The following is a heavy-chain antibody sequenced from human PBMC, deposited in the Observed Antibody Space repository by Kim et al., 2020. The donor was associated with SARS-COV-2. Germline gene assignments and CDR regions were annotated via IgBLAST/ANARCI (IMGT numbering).Heavy chain of an antibody. D-gene: IGHD3-10*01. CDR3: ARHRASDQH. J-gene: IGHJ1*01. CDR2: GIT. V-gene: IGHV4-39*01. Sequence: GITYYNPSLKSRVSISVDTSKNQFSLKLGSVTAADTAVYYCARHRASDQHWGQGTLVTVSS.